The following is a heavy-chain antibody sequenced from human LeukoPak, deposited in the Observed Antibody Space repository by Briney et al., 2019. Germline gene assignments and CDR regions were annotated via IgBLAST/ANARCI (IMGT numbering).Heavy chain of an antibody. CDR3: ARDTAMVLYYFDY. CDR2: INPNSGGT. Sequence: ASVKVSCKASGYTFTGYYMHWVRQAPRQGLEWMGWINPNSGGTNYAQKFLGRVTMTRDTSISTAYMELSRLRSDDTAVYYCARDTAMVLYYFDYWGQGTLVTVSS. CDR1: GYTFTGYY. J-gene: IGHJ4*02. V-gene: IGHV1-2*02. D-gene: IGHD5-18*01.